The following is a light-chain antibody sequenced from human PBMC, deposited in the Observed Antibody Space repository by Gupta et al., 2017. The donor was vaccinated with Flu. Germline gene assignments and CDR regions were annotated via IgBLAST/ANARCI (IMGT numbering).Light chain of an antibody. CDR2: EVT. V-gene: IGLV2-8*01. CDR1: SSDVGGHNY. Sequence: PGQSVTISCTGTSSDVGGHNYVSWYQHHPGKAPRLMIYEVTKRPSGVPDRFSGFKSGNTASLTVFGLQPEDEAEYYCTSYVGTNNLGVFGTGTKV. J-gene: IGLJ1*01. CDR3: TSYVGTNNLGV.